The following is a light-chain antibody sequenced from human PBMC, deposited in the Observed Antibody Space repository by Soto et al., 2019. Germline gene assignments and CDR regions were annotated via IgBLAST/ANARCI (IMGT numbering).Light chain of an antibody. CDR2: AAS. CDR1: QTVSNSY. V-gene: IGKV3-20*01. CDR3: QQYGNSPWT. Sequence: ETFLTQSPGTLSLAGWEIATLSCRASQTVSNSYVAWYQHKPGQTPRVLIYAASSRTTGIPDRFSGSGYGTEFTLTISRLEPEDLAVYYCQQYGNSPWTFGQGTKVDIK. J-gene: IGKJ1*01.